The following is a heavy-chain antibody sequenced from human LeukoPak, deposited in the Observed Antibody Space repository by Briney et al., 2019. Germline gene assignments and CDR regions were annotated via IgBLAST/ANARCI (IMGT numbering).Heavy chain of an antibody. D-gene: IGHD7-27*01. Sequence: SETLSLTCTVSGGSISSGSYYWSWIRQPAGKGLEWIGRIYSSGSTNYNPSLKSRVTMSVDTSKNQFSLKLSSVTAADTAVYYCARAVTGEFDYWGQGTLVTVSS. CDR1: GGSISSGSYY. J-gene: IGHJ4*02. CDR3: ARAVTGEFDY. CDR2: IYSSGST. V-gene: IGHV4-61*02.